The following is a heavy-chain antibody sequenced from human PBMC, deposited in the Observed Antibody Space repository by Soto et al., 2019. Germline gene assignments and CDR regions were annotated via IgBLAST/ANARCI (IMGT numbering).Heavy chain of an antibody. V-gene: IGHV1-18*01. Sequence: QVQLVQSGAEVKKPGASVKVSCKASGYTFTSYGISWVRQAPGQGLEWMGWISAYNGNTNYAQKLQGRVTMTTDPSTSTAYLELRRLRSDHTAVYYCASSSPQVTRLRYYYYGMDVWGQGTTVTVSS. J-gene: IGHJ6*02. CDR3: ASSSPQVTRLRYYYYGMDV. CDR1: GYTFTSYG. CDR2: ISAYNGNT. D-gene: IGHD2-21*02.